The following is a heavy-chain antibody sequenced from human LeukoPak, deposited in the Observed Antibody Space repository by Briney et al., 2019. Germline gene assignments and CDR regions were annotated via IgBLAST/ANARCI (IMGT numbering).Heavy chain of an antibody. CDR1: GGSISSYY. J-gene: IGHJ4*02. D-gene: IGHD5-12*01. V-gene: IGHV4-59*12. CDR2: IYYSGST. Sequence: SETLSLTCTVSGGSISSYYWSWIRQPPGKGLEWIGYIYYSGSTNYNPSLKSRVTISVDTSKNQFSLKLSSVTAADTAVYYCARDLEATSLDYWGQGTLVTVSS. CDR3: ARDLEATSLDY.